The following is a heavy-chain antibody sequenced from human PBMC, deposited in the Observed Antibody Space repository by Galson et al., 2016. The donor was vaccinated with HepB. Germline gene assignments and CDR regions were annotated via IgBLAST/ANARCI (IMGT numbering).Heavy chain of an antibody. CDR1: GYSFTSYY. D-gene: IGHD6-13*01. Sequence: SVTVSCKASGYSFTSYYVHWVRQAPGQGLEWMGIINPSGGSPTSAQNFRDLVTMTRDTSTSTVYMELSSLTSHDTAVYYCARVSSSTWHYFYYGMDVWGQGTTVTVSS. CDR2: INPSGGSP. V-gene: IGHV1-46*01. CDR3: ARVSSSTWHYFYYGMDV. J-gene: IGHJ6*02.